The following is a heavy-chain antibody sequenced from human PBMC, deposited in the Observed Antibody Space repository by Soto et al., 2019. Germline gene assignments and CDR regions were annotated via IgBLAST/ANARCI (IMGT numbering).Heavy chain of an antibody. CDR1: DGAMSSSSG. CDR3: ARSGATVLDF. CDR2: THQSGRT. V-gene: IGHV4-4*02. J-gene: IGHJ4*02. Sequence: SETLSLTYTVADGAMSSSSGCNLVRQAPGKGLEWIGETHQSGRTNYNPSLKSRVTISVDKSKNQFSLKLSSVTAADTAVYYCARSGATVLDFWGQGTLVTVSS. D-gene: IGHD1-26*01.